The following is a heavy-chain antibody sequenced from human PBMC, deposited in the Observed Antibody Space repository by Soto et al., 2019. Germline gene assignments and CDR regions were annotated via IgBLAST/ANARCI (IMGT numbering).Heavy chain of an antibody. CDR3: ARAFRAGSFWGGWGY. V-gene: IGHV3-30-3*01. CDR2: ISYDGSNK. CDR1: GFTFSSYA. Sequence: QVQLVESGGGVVQPGRSLRLSCAASGFTFSSYAMHWVRQAPGKGLEWVAVISYDGSNKYYADSVKGRFTISRDNSKNTLYLQRNSLRAEDTAVYYCARAFRAGSFWGGWGYWGQGTLVTVSS. D-gene: IGHD3-16*01. J-gene: IGHJ4*02.